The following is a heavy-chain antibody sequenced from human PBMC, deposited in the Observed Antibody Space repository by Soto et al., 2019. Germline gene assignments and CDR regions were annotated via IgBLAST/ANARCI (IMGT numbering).Heavy chain of an antibody. J-gene: IGHJ6*02. CDR1: GFTFSSYA. D-gene: IGHD6-13*01. CDR2: ISYDGSNK. V-gene: IGHV3-30-3*01. CDR3: ARIAAAFSYYYYGMDV. Sequence: QVQLVESGGGVVQPGRSLRLSCAAPGFTFSSYAMHWVRQAPGKGLEWVAVISYDGSNKYYADSVKGRFTISRDNSKNTLYLQMNSLRAEDTAVYYCARIAAAFSYYYYGMDVWGQGTTVTVSS.